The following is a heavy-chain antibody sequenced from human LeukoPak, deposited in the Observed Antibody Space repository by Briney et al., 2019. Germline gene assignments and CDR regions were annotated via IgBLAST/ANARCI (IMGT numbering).Heavy chain of an antibody. D-gene: IGHD1-26*01. CDR2: INHSGST. CDR3: AREVQKFGSYRGYFDY. V-gene: IGHV4-34*01. Sequence: SETLPLTCAVYGGSFSGYYWSWIRQPPGKGLEWIGEINHSGSTNYNPSLKSRVTISVDTSKNQFSLKLSSVTAADTAVYYCAREVQKFGSYRGYFDYWGQGTLVTVSS. CDR1: GGSFSGYY. J-gene: IGHJ4*02.